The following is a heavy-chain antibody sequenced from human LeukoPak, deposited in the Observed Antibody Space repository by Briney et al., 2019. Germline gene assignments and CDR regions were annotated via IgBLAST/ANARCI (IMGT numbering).Heavy chain of an antibody. V-gene: IGHV1-2*02. CDR3: ARDPAPQTGGAAHRNYYYYYYMDV. CDR1: RYTFTGYY. CDR2: INPKSGGT. Sequence: GASVKVSCKASRYTFTGYYMHWVRQAPGQGLEWMGWINPKSGGTNYAQKFQGRVAMTRDTSISTAYMELSRLRSDDTAVYYCARDPAPQTGGAAHRNYYYYYYMDVWGKGTTVTVSS. J-gene: IGHJ6*03. D-gene: IGHD6-6*01.